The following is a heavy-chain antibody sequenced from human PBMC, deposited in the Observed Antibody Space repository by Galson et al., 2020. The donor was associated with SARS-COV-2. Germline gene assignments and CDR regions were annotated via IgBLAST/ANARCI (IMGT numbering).Heavy chain of an antibody. D-gene: IGHD3-10*01. V-gene: IGHV1-69*13. CDR2: IIPIFGTA. CDR3: AYGSGSSYYYYYGMDV. CDR1: GGTFSSYA. J-gene: IGHJ6*02. Sequence: SVKVSCKASGGTFSSYAISWVRQAPGQGLEWMGGIIPIFGTANYAQKFQGRVTITADESTSTAYMELSSLRSEDTAVYYCAYGSGSSYYYYYGMDVWGQGTTVTVSS.